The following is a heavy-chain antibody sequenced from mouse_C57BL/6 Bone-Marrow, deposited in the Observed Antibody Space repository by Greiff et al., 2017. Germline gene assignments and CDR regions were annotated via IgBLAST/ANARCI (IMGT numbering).Heavy chain of an antibody. CDR2: ISDGGSYT. CDR3: ARVLYEYGGMDY. V-gene: IGHV5-4*03. D-gene: IGHD1-1*01. CDR1: GFTFSSYA. Sequence: EVKLMESGGGLVKPGGSLKLSCAASGFTFSSYAMSWVRQTPEKRLEWVATISDGGSYTYYPDNVKGRFTISRDNAKNNLYLQRSHLKSEDTAMYYCARVLYEYGGMDYWGQGTSVTVSS. J-gene: IGHJ4*01.